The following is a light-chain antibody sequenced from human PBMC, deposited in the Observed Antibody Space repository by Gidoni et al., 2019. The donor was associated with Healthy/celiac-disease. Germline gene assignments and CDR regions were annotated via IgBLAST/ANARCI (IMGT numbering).Light chain of an antibody. Sequence: ELVLTQSPATLSLSPGGRATLSCRASQSVSSYLAWYQQKPGQAPRLLIYDASNRATGIPARGSGSGSGTDFTLTISSLEPEDFAVYYCQQRSNWPGTFGGGTKVEIK. J-gene: IGKJ4*01. CDR2: DAS. CDR1: QSVSSY. V-gene: IGKV3-11*01. CDR3: QQRSNWPGT.